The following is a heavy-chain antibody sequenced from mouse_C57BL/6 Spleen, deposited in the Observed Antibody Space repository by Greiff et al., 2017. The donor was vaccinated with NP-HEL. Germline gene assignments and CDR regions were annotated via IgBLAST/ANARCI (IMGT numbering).Heavy chain of an antibody. CDR3: AQTGFAY. CDR2: IWRGGST. CDR1: GFSLTSYG. Sequence: QVQLKESGPGLVQPSQSLSITCTVSGFSLTSYGVHWVRQSPGKGLEWLGVIWRGGSTDYNEAFMSRLSITKDNSKSQVFFKMNSLQADDTAIYYCAQTGFAYWGQGTLVTVSA. V-gene: IGHV2-5*01. J-gene: IGHJ3*01.